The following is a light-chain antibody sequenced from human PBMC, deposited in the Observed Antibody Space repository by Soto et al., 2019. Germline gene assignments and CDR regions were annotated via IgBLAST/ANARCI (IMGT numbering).Light chain of an antibody. CDR2: WAS. V-gene: IGKV4-1*01. J-gene: IGKJ2*01. CDR1: QSVLYSSNNKNY. CDR3: QQYYSTPYT. Sequence: DIVMTQSPDSLAVSLGERATINCKSSQSVLYSSNNKNYLAWYQQKPGQHPKLLIYWASTRESGVPDRFNGRGSGTDCTLTTSRLQAEDGAVFYCQQYYSTPYTFIQGTKLEIK.